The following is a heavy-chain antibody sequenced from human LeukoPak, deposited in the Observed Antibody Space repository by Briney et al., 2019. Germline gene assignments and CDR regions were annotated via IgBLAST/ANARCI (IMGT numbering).Heavy chain of an antibody. D-gene: IGHD6-6*01. CDR2: IHSGGST. Sequence: GGSLRLSCAASGFTVSSNYTGWVRQAPGKGLEWVSFIHSGGSTYYADSVKGRFTISRDSSKNTVYLQMNSLRAEDTAVYYCARDYSSSWLRFFDYWGQGTLVTVSS. J-gene: IGHJ4*02. CDR3: ARDYSSSWLRFFDY. CDR1: GFTVSSNY. V-gene: IGHV3-53*01.